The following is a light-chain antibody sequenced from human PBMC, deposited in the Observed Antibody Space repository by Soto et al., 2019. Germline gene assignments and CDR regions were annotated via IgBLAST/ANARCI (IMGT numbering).Light chain of an antibody. CDR1: QSVSSSY. Sequence: EIVFTQSPGTLSFSPGERATLSCRASQSVSSSYLAWYQQKPGQAPRLLIYGASSRATGIPDRFSGSGSGTDFTLTISRLEPEDFAVYYCQQYGSSPLTFGGGTKVDIK. J-gene: IGKJ4*01. CDR3: QQYGSSPLT. CDR2: GAS. V-gene: IGKV3-20*01.